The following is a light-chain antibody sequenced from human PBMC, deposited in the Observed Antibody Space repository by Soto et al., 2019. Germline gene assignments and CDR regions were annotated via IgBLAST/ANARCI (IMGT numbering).Light chain of an antibody. CDR1: QGISTY. Sequence: DIQLTQSPSFLSASVGDRVTITCRASQGISTYLAWYLQRPGKAPKLLIYGASTFQSGVPSRFIGSGSGTEYTLTISSIQSLDFGTLYYQLLNLDWYAFGQGTKLEIK. V-gene: IGKV1-9*01. CDR3: QLLNLDWYA. CDR2: GAS. J-gene: IGKJ2*01.